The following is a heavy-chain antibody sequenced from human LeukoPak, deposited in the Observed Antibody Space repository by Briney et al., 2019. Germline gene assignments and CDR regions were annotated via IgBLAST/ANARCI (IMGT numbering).Heavy chain of an antibody. CDR2: INPNSGGT. CDR1: GYTFTGYY. CDR3: ARGRMDGSSWYSPDFQH. Sequence: WASVKVSCKASGYTFTGYYMHWVRQAPGQGLEWMGWINPNSGGTNYAQKFQGRVTMTRDTSISTAYMELSRLRSDDTAVYYCARGRMDGSSWYSPDFQHWGQGTLVTVSS. J-gene: IGHJ1*01. V-gene: IGHV1-2*02. D-gene: IGHD6-13*01.